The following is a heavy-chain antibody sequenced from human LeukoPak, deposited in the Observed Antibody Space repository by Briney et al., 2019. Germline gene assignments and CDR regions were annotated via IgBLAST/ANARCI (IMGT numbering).Heavy chain of an antibody. CDR1: GYTFTGYY. CDR2: INPNSGVA. J-gene: IGHJ4*02. D-gene: IGHD6-13*01. CDR3: ARAEGIAASPTVDY. Sequence: ASVKVSCKASGYTFTGYYLQWVRQAPGQGLEWVGYINPNSGVANYAQKFQGRVTMTRDTSMTTAYMERNSLTSDDTAVYYCARAEGIAASPTVDYWGQGTLVTVSS. V-gene: IGHV1-2*02.